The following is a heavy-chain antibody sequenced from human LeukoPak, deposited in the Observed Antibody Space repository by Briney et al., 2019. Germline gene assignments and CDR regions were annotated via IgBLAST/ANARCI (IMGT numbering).Heavy chain of an antibody. D-gene: IGHD5-18*01. J-gene: IGHJ2*01. CDR1: GYRFIGYY. CDR2: INPNSGGT. V-gene: IGHV1-2*02. Sequence: ASVKVSCKASGYRFIGYYMHWVRQAPGQGLEWMGWINPNSGGTNYAQKFQGRVTMARDTSISTAYMELSRLRSDDTAVYYCASGYSYGYWYFDLWGRGTLVTVSS. CDR3: ASGYSYGYWYFDL.